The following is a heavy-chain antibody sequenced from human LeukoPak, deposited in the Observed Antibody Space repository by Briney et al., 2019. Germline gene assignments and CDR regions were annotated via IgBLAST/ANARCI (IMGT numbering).Heavy chain of an antibody. Sequence: QPGGSLRLSCAASGFTFSSYAMHWVRQAPGKGLEWVAVISYDGSNKYYADSVKGRFTISRDNSKNTLYLQMNSLRAEDTALYYCAKDMGLRIADNYYYYYGMDVWGQGTTVTVSS. V-gene: IGHV3-30-3*01. CDR2: ISYDGSNK. D-gene: IGHD6-13*01. CDR1: GFTFSSYA. J-gene: IGHJ6*02. CDR3: AKDMGLRIADNYYYYYGMDV.